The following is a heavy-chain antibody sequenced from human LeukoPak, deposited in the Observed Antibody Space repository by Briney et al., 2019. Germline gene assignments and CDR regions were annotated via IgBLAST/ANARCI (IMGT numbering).Heavy chain of an antibody. CDR3: ARGRWFYRHPYYFDY. V-gene: IGHV4-34*01. Sequence: SETLPLTCAVYGGSFSGYYWSWIRQPPGKGLEWIGEINHSGSTNYNPSLKSRVTISVDTSKNQFSLKLSSVTAADTAVYYCARGRWFYRHPYYFDYWGQGTLVTVSS. CDR2: INHSGST. CDR1: GGSFSGYY. D-gene: IGHD3-16*02. J-gene: IGHJ4*02.